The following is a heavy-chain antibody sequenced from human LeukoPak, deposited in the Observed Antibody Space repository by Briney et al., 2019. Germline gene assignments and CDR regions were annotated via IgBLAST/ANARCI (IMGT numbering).Heavy chain of an antibody. D-gene: IGHD3-10*01. J-gene: IGHJ4*02. CDR3: ARSNGSGSYYFDY. Sequence: PSETLSLTCTVSGGSISGFYWSWIRQPPGKGLEWIGYIYYSGSTNYNPSLKSRVTMSVDTSKNQFSLKVTSVTAADTAVYYCARSNGSGSYYFDYWGQGTLVTVSS. CDR2: IYYSGST. CDR1: GGSISGFY. V-gene: IGHV4-59*01.